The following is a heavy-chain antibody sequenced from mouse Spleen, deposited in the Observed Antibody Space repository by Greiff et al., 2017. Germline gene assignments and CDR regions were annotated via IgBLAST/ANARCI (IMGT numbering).Heavy chain of an antibody. Sequence: EVKLEESGGGLVKPGGSLKLSCAASGFTFSSYGMSWVRQTPEKRLEWVATISGGVSYTYYPDSVKGRFTISRDNAKNNLYLQMSSLRSEDTAMYYCVRQDMITGAMDYWGQGTSVTVSS. CDR3: VRQDMITGAMDY. CDR1: GFTFSSYG. J-gene: IGHJ4*01. V-gene: IGHV5-9-2*01. CDR2: ISGGVSYT. D-gene: IGHD2-4*01.